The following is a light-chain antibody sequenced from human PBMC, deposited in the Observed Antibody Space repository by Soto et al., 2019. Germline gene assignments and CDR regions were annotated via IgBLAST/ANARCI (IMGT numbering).Light chain of an antibody. CDR3: SSYAGSNNFVV. CDR1: SSDVGGYNY. J-gene: IGLJ2*01. CDR2: EVT. V-gene: IGLV2-8*01. Sequence: QSALTQPPSASGSPGQAVTISCTGTSSDVGGYNYVSWYQQHPGKAPKLMIYEVTKRPSGVPDRFSGSKSSNTASLTVSGLQAEDEGDYYCSSYAGSNNFVVFGGGTKVTVL.